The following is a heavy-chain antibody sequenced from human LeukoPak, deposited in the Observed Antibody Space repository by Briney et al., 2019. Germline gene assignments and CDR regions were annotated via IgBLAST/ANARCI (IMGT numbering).Heavy chain of an antibody. CDR1: GFTFSSYA. Sequence: GRSLRLSCAASGFTFSSYAMHWVRQAPGKGLEWVAVISYDGSNKYYADSVKGRFTISRDNSKNTLYLQMNSLRAEDTAVYYCARDPLPQCSGPDYWGQGTLVTVSS. D-gene: IGHD3-10*02. J-gene: IGHJ4*02. V-gene: IGHV3-30-3*01. CDR2: ISYDGSNK. CDR3: ARDPLPQCSGPDY.